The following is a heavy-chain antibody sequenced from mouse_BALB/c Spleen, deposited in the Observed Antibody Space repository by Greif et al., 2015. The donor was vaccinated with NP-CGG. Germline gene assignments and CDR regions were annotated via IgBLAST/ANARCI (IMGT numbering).Heavy chain of an antibody. V-gene: IGHV2-9*02. J-gene: IGHJ4*01. Sequence: QVHVKQSGPGLVAPSQSLSITCTVSGFSLTSYGVHWVRQPPGKGLEWLGVIWAGGSTNYNSAPMSRLSISKDNSKSQVFLKMNSLQTDDTAMYYCARDRDIYYYGSSPYYYAMDYWGQGTSVTVSS. D-gene: IGHD1-1*01. CDR1: GFSLTSYG. CDR2: IWAGGST. CDR3: ARDRDIYYYGSSPYYYAMDY.